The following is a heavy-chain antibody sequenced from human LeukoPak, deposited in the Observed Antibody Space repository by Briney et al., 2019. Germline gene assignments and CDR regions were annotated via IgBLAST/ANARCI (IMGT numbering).Heavy chain of an antibody. CDR1: GYTFTSSG. Sequence: ASVKVSCTASGYTFTSSGIRWVRQAPGQGLEWMGWISAYNGNTKYAQKFQGRVTMTTDTSTSTAYMELRSLRSVDAAVYYCARTMVTTFSDAFDIWGQGTMVIVSS. CDR3: ARTMVTTFSDAFDI. CDR2: ISAYNGNT. V-gene: IGHV1-18*01. J-gene: IGHJ3*02. D-gene: IGHD4-17*01.